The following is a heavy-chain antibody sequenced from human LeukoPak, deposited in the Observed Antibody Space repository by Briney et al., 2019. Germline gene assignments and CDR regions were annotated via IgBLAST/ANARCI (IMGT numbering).Heavy chain of an antibody. V-gene: IGHV3-48*02. CDR3: ARAEGPNCFDY. D-gene: IGHD1-14*01. J-gene: IGHJ4*02. CDR1: GFNFSIYS. CDR2: ISSSSTM. Sequence: GGSLRLSCTASGFNFSIYSMNWVRQAPGKGLEWVSYISSSSTMYYADSMKGRFTISRDNAKNSLYLQVNRLRDEDTAVYYCARAEGPNCFDYWGQGTLVTVSS.